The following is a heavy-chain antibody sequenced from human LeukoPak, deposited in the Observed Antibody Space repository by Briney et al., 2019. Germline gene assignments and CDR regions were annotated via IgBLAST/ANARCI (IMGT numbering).Heavy chain of an antibody. D-gene: IGHD2-15*01. CDR3: ANGVVVAASYYFDY. J-gene: IGHJ4*02. CDR2: INHSGST. CDR1: GGSFSGYY. Sequence: SETLSLTCAVYGGSFSGYYWSWIRQPPGKGLEWIGEINHSGSTNYNPSLKSRVTISVDTSKNQFSLKLSSVTAADTAVYYCANGVVVAASYYFDYWGQRTLVTVSS. V-gene: IGHV4-34*01.